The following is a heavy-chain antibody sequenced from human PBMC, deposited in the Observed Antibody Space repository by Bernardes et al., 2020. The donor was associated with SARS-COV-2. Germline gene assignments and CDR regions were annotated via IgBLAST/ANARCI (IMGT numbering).Heavy chain of an antibody. Sequence: GGSLRLSCAASGFTFSSYAMSWVRQAPGKGLEWVSVISGSGGSTYYADSVKGRFTISRDNSKNTLYLQMNSLRAEDTAVYYCAKDPYDILTGGFFDYWGQGTLVTVSS. CDR2: ISGSGGST. D-gene: IGHD3-9*01. J-gene: IGHJ4*02. CDR3: AKDPYDILTGGFFDY. V-gene: IGHV3-23*01. CDR1: GFTFSSYA.